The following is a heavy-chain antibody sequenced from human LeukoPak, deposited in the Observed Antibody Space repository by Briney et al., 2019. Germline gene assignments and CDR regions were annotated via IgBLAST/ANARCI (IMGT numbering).Heavy chain of an antibody. V-gene: IGHV3-66*01. J-gene: IGHJ6*02. CDR1: GFTGSSNY. CDR3: GSRDKGYYYGLDV. Sequence: QPEGSLRLSCVAPGFTGSSNYMSSVRQAPGKGLEWVSLISGGGNTYYADSVKDRFTISRDNSNSTLYLQMKSLRAEDTAVYYCGSRDKGYYYGLDVWGQGPTVTVSS. D-gene: IGHD5-24*01. CDR2: ISGGGNT.